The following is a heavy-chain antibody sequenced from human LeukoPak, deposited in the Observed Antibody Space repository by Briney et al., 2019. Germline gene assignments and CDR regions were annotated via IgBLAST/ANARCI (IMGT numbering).Heavy chain of an antibody. V-gene: IGHV4-4*07. J-gene: IGHJ5*02. CDR1: GDSISYFY. D-gene: IGHD1-26*01. CDR3: ARGLVGATTDA. CDR2: ISGSGST. Sequence: KPSETLSLTCSVSGDSISYFYWSWIRHAAGKGLEWIGRISGSGSTDYNASLKSRVTMSVDTSKSQLSLKVISVTAADTAVYYCARGLVGATTDAWGQGTLVTVSS.